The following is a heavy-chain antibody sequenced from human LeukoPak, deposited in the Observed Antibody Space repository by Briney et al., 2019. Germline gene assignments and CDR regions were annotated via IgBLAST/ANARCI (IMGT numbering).Heavy chain of an antibody. CDR3: ARRYSSGWGYYYYMDV. CDR1: GFTFSGYY. CDR2: ISSSGSTI. Sequence: PGGSLRLSCAASGFTFSGYYMSWIRQAPGKGLEWVSYISSSGSTIYYADSVKGRFTISRDNAKNSLYLQMNSLRAEDTAVYYCARRYSSGWGYYYYMDVWGKGTTVTISS. V-gene: IGHV3-11*01. D-gene: IGHD6-19*01. J-gene: IGHJ6*03.